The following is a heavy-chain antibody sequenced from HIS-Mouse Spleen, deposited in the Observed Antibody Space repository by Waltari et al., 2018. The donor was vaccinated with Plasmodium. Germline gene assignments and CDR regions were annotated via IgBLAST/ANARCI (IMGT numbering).Heavy chain of an antibody. D-gene: IGHD6-13*01. Sequence: QVQLVESGGGVVQPGRSLRLSCAASGFTFSSYGMHWVRQAPGKGLEWVAVISYDGSNKYYAVSVKGRFTISRDNSKNTLYLQMNSLRAEDTAVYYCAKDRRSSSWYVDYWGQGTLVTVSS. CDR1: GFTFSSYG. CDR2: ISYDGSNK. CDR3: AKDRRSSSWYVDY. V-gene: IGHV3-30*18. J-gene: IGHJ4*02.